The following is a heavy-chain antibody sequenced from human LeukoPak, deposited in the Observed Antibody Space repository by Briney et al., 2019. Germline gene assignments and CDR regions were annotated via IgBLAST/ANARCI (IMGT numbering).Heavy chain of an antibody. CDR1: GGAFNSYA. J-gene: IGHJ3*02. CDR2: IIPFLSTA. D-gene: IGHD2-2*01. CDR3: ARGGIVVVPPDISHHDAFDI. V-gene: IGHV1-69*13. Sequence: SSVNVSCKASGGAFNSYAISWVRQAPGQGLEWMGGIIPFLSTATYAQKFQGRVTITADESTSTAYMELSSLRSEDTAVYYCARGGIVVVPPDISHHDAFDIWGQGTMVTVSS.